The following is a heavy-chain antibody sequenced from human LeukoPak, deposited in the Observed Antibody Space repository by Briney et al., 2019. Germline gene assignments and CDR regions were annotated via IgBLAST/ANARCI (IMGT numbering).Heavy chain of an antibody. J-gene: IGHJ4*02. CDR2: ITSSSNTI. CDR3: ARRKDWCTSSSCHFDS. CDR1: GFTFSSYN. Sequence: GGSLRLSCAASGFTFSSYNMNWVRQAPGKGLEWVSYITSSSNTIYYADSVKGRFTISRDNAKNSLYLQMNSLRAEDTAVYYCARRKDWCTSSSCHFDSWGQGTLVTVSS. D-gene: IGHD2-2*01. V-gene: IGHV3-48*01.